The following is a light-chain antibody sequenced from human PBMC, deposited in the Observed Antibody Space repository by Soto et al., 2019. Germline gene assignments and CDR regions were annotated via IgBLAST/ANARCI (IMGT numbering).Light chain of an antibody. CDR3: PALDSSTAHVV. CDR1: KLGDKY. Sequence: ELTQPPSVSVSPGQTASITCSGDKLGDKYACWYQQKPGQSPVLVIYQDSKRPSGIPERFSGSNSGNTATLTISGTQAFDEGDYYRPALDSSTAHVVFGGGTKLTVL. V-gene: IGLV3-1*01. J-gene: IGLJ2*01. CDR2: QDS.